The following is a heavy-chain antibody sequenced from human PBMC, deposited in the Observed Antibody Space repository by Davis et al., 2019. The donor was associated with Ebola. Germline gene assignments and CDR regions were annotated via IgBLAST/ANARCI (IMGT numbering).Heavy chain of an antibody. CDR1: GFTFSSYR. CDR2: ISSSSSYI. Sequence: PGGSLRLSCAASGFTFSSYRMNWVRQAPGKGLEWVSSISSSSSYIYYADSVKGRFTISRDNAKNSLYLQMDSLRAEDTAVYYCAVSGFNYYDSSDLDYWGQGTLVTVSS. V-gene: IGHV3-21*01. D-gene: IGHD3-22*01. J-gene: IGHJ4*02. CDR3: AVSGFNYYDSSDLDY.